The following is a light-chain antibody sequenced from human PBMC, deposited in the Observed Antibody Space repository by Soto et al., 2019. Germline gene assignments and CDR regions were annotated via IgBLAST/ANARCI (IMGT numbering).Light chain of an antibody. CDR1: QSISTY. CDR2: AAT. V-gene: IGKV1-39*01. CDR3: QQSYRTPRT. Sequence: DIQMTQSPSSLSASVGDRVTITCRASQSISTYLNWYQQKPGKAPTLLIYAATSLQSGVPSRFSDSGSGTDFTLIITSLQPEDFATYYCQQSYRTPRTFGQGTKVEIK. J-gene: IGKJ1*01.